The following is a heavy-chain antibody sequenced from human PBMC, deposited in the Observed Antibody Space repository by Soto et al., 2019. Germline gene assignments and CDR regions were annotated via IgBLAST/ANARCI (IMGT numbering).Heavy chain of an antibody. D-gene: IGHD3-3*01. CDR3: ARRRPTRPYYDFWSGYSSYGSGWFDP. Sequence: SETLSLTCTVSGGSISSSSYYWGWIRQPPGKGLEWIGSIYYSGSTYYNPSLKSRVTISVDTSKNQFSLKLSSVTAADTAVYYCARRRPTRPYYDFWSGYSSYGSGWFDPWGQEPWSPSPQ. CDR2: IYYSGST. V-gene: IGHV4-39*01. CDR1: GGSISSSSYY. J-gene: IGHJ5*02.